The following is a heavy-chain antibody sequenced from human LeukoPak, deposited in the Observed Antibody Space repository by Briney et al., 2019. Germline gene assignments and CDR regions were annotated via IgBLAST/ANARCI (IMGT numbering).Heavy chain of an antibody. Sequence: AASVKVSCKASGYTFTSYDINWVRQATGQGLEWMGWMNPNSGNTGYAQKFQGRVTITRNTSISTAYMELSSLRSEDTAVYYCARGAGKLGRYSWFDPWGQGTLVTVSS. V-gene: IGHV1-8*03. J-gene: IGHJ5*02. CDR3: ARGAGKLGRYSWFDP. CDR2: MNPNSGNT. CDR1: GYTFTSYD. D-gene: IGHD7-27*01.